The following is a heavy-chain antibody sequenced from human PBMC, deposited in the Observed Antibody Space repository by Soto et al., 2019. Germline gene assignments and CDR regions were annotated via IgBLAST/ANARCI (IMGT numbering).Heavy chain of an antibody. CDR2: ISWNSGSI. CDR3: AKGRLRYFDWLQRGVIDY. Sequence: GGSLRLSCAASGFTFDDYAMHWVRQAPGKGLEWVSGISWNSGSIGYADSVKGRFTISRDNAKNSLYLQMNSLRAEDTALYYCAKGRLRYFDWLQRGVIDYWGQGTLVTVSS. V-gene: IGHV3-9*01. J-gene: IGHJ4*02. CDR1: GFTFDDYA. D-gene: IGHD3-9*01.